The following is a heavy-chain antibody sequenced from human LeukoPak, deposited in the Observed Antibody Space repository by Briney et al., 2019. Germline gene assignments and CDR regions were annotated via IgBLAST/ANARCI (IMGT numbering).Heavy chain of an antibody. CDR1: GFTFSSYG. CDR2: ISGSGGST. J-gene: IGHJ5*02. V-gene: IGHV3-23*01. D-gene: IGHD2-2*01. CDR3: AKGQGYCSSTSCPNWFDP. Sequence: GRSLRLSCAASGFTFSSYGMSWVRQAPGKGLEWVSAISGSGGSTYYADSVKGRFTISRDNSKNTLYLQMNSLRAEDTAVYYCAKGQGYCSSTSCPNWFDPWGQGTLVTVSS.